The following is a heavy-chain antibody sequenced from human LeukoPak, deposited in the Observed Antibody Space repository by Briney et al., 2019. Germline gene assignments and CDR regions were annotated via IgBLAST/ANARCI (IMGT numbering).Heavy chain of an antibody. CDR1: GFTLRGYS. Sequence: GGSLRLSCVASGFTLRGYSMNWVRQAPGKGLEWVSSISSSSSYMYYVGSVKGRFTVSRDNAENSLFLQMNSLRVEDTGVYYCARGRSGQGGTVPAASLYYYYGMDVWGQGTTVTVSS. D-gene: IGHD2-2*01. V-gene: IGHV3-21*01. J-gene: IGHJ6*02. CDR2: ISSSSSYM. CDR3: ARGRSGQGGTVPAASLYYYYGMDV.